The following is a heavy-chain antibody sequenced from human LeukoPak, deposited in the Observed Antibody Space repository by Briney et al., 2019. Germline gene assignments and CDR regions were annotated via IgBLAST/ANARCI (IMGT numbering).Heavy chain of an antibody. CDR2: ISAYNGNT. J-gene: IGHJ4*02. V-gene: IGHV1-18*01. CDR1: GYTFTSYD. CDR3: AKDISRGYSSGSDY. Sequence: ASVKVSCKASGYTFTSYDINWVRQAPGQGLEWMGWISAYNGNTNYAQKLQGRVTMTTDTSTSTAYMELRSLRSDDTALYYCAKDISRGYSSGSDYWGQGTLVTVSS. D-gene: IGHD6-19*01.